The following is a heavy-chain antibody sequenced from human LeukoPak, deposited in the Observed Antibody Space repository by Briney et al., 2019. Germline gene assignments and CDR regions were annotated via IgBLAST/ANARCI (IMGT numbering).Heavy chain of an antibody. D-gene: IGHD2-15*01. Sequence: GGSLRLSCAASGFTFSSYWMHWVRQAPGKGLVWVSRINGDGTTTTYADSVKGRFTISRDNAENTLYLQMNSLRADDTAVYYCARSGGHNRLDYGGQGTLVTVSS. CDR3: ARSGGHNRLDY. V-gene: IGHV3-74*03. J-gene: IGHJ4*02. CDR2: INGDGTTT. CDR1: GFTFSSYW.